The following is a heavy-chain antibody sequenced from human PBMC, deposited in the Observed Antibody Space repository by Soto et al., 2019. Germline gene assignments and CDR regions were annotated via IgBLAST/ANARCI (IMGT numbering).Heavy chain of an antibody. CDR3: ARSQGGSSSLDIYYYYYYGMDV. V-gene: IGHV1-69*01. CDR1: GGTLSTYA. Sequence: QVQLVQSGAEVKKPGSSVKVSCKAPGGTLSTYAISWVRQAPGQGLEWMGGVIPIFGTPKYAQKFQGRVTITAVESTSTGYMELRSLRSEDTAVYYCARSQGGSSSLDIYYYYYYGMDVWGQGTTVTVSS. D-gene: IGHD2-15*01. CDR2: VIPIFGTP. J-gene: IGHJ6*02.